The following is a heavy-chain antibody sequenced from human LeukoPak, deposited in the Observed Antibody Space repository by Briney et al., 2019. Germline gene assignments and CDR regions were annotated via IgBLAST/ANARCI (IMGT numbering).Heavy chain of an antibody. V-gene: IGHV1-2*02. CDR1: GYTFTGYY. CDR2: INPNSGGT. J-gene: IGHJ4*02. D-gene: IGHD2-15*01. CDR3: ARDRYCSGGSCYSNTPDY. Sequence: GASVKVSCKASGYTFTGYYMHWVRQAPGQGLEWMGWINPNSGGTNYAQKFQGRVTMTRDTSISTAYMELSRLRSDDTAVYYCARDRYCSGGSCYSNTPDYWGQGTLVTVSS.